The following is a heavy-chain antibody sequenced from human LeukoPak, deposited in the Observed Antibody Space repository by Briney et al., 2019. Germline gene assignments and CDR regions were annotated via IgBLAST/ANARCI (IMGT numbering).Heavy chain of an antibody. CDR3: AKGSSYYYYSSAWFDY. D-gene: IGHD3-22*01. Sequence: GGSLRLSCAASGFTFSSYSMNWVRQAPGKGLEWVSSISSSSSYIYYADSVKGRFTISRDNAKNSLYLHMNSLRAEDMALYYCAKGSSYYYYSSAWFDYWGQGTLVTVSS. CDR2: ISSSSSYI. CDR1: GFTFSSYS. J-gene: IGHJ4*02. V-gene: IGHV3-21*04.